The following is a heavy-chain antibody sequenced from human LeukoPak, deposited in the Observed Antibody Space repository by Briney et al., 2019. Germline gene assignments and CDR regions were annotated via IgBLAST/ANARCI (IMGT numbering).Heavy chain of an antibody. CDR3: ARGSSSRSFDY. CDR2: IWYDGSNK. D-gene: IGHD6-13*01. J-gene: IGHJ4*02. Sequence: GGSLRLSCAASGFTFSSYGMHWVRQAPGKGLEWVAVIWYDGSNKYYADSVKGRFTISRDNSKNTLYLQMNSLRAEDTAVYYCARGSSSRSFDYWGQGTLVTVSS. CDR1: GFTFSSYG. V-gene: IGHV3-33*01.